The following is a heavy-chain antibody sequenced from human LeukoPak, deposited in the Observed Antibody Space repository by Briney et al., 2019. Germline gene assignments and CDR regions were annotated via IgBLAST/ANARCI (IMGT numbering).Heavy chain of an antibody. CDR2: ISSSSSYI. V-gene: IGHV3-21*01. CDR1: GFTFSSYS. CDR3: ACGLTSGFDY. D-gene: IGHD1-1*01. Sequence: PGKSLRLSCTASGFTFSSYSMNWVRQAPGKGLEWVSSISSSSSYIYYADSVKGRFTISRDNAKNSLYLQMNSLRAEDTAVYYCACGLTSGFDYWGQGTLVTVSS. J-gene: IGHJ4*02.